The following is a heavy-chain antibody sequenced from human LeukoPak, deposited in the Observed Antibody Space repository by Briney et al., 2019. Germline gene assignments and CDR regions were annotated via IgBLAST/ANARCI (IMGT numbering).Heavy chain of an antibody. CDR2: IIPTLGTA. J-gene: IGHJ4*02. CDR3: AREGEGYRYVY. D-gene: IGHD5-24*01. CDR1: GATFSSYA. V-gene: IGHV1-69*05. Sequence: SVKLSSKASGATFSSYAISCVRQAPGHPLEWMGGIIPTLGTANYAQKFQGRVTITTDESTSTAYLELIILRSEDTALYYCAREGEGYRYVYWGEGTLVTVSS.